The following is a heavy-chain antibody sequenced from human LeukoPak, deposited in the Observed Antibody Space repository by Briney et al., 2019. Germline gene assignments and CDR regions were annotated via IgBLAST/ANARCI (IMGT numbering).Heavy chain of an antibody. CDR3: ARGGRIFTYYYDSSPLRSMDV. V-gene: IGHV4-34*01. Sequence: SETLSLTCAVYGGSFSGYYWSWIRQPPGKGLGWIGEINHSGSTNYNPSLKSRVTISVDTSKNQFSLKLSSVTAADTAVYYCARGGRIFTYYYDSSPLRSMDVWGQGTTVTVSS. CDR2: INHSGST. D-gene: IGHD3-22*01. J-gene: IGHJ6*02. CDR1: GGSFSGYY.